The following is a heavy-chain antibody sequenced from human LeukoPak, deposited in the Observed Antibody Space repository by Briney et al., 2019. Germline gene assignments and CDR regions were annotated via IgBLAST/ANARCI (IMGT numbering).Heavy chain of an antibody. Sequence: SETLSLTCSVSGASLRSHYWGWIRQPPGKALEWIGNFYYVGSTNYNPALKSRANVTLDTSKNQLSLQLTSVTAADTAVYFCARSGDSSAYFSFWGQGTLVTVSS. CDR3: ARSGDSSAYFSF. CDR1: GASLRSHY. V-gene: IGHV4-59*11. D-gene: IGHD3-22*01. CDR2: FYYVGST. J-gene: IGHJ4*02.